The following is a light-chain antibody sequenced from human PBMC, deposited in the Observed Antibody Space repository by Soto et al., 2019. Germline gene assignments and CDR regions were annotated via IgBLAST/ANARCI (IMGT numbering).Light chain of an antibody. CDR2: GAS. CDR1: QSVTSNY. Sequence: EIVLTQSADTLSLSPGERATLSCRVSQSVTSNYLAWYQQKPGQAPRLLIFGASIRDTGIPGRFSGSGSGTDFTLTISRLEPEDSAVYHCQQYGSSPTTFGQGTKVDI. CDR3: QQYGSSPTT. J-gene: IGKJ1*01. V-gene: IGKV3-20*01.